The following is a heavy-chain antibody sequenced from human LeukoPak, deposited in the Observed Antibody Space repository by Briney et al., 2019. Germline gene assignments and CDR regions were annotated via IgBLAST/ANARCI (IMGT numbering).Heavy chain of an antibody. Sequence: GRSLRLSCEVSGVTFDDYAMHWVRQAPGKGLEWVSGISWNSGTINYAGSVKGRFTISRDNAKKSLYLQMNSLRAEDTALYFCAKDVGSGWYGGFDFWGQGTLVTVSS. CDR1: GVTFDDYA. CDR3: AKDVGSGWYGGFDF. V-gene: IGHV3-9*01. CDR2: ISWNSGTI. D-gene: IGHD6-19*01. J-gene: IGHJ4*02.